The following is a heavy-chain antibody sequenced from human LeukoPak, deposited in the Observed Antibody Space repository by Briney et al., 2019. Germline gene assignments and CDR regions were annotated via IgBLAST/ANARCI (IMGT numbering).Heavy chain of an antibody. CDR3: ASSITMVRGLLDY. CDR1: GGSISSYY. J-gene: IGHJ4*02. CDR2: IYYSGST. V-gene: IGHV4-59*01. D-gene: IGHD3-10*01. Sequence: SETLSLTCTVSGGSISSYYWSWIRQPPGKGLEWIGYIYYSGSTNYNPSLKSRVTISVDTSKNQFSLKLSSVTAADTAVYYCASSITMVRGLLDYWGQGTLVTVSS.